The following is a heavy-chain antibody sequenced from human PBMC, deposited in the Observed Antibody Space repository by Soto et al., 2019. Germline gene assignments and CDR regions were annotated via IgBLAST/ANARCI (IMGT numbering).Heavy chain of an antibody. CDR3: ARRATSAFDI. CDR2: IYPGDSDT. V-gene: IGHV5-51*01. CDR1: GYSFTSYW. D-gene: IGHD1-26*01. Sequence: GEALKGSGKGSGYSFTSYWIGWVRQMPGKGLEWMGIIYPGDSDTRYSPSFQGQVTISADKSISTAYLQWSSLKASDTAMYYCARRATSAFDIWGQGTLVTVSS. J-gene: IGHJ3*02.